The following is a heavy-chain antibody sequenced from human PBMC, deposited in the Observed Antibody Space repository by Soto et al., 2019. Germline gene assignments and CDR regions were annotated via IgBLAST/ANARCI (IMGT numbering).Heavy chain of an antibody. D-gene: IGHD4-4*01. J-gene: IGHJ4*02. V-gene: IGHV3-23*01. CDR2: IGGSGGNR. CDR1: GFTFNAYA. CDR3: ARVASDYINSVDN. Sequence: EVQLLESGGGLVQPGGSLRLSCAASGFTFNAYAMTLVRQAPGKGLEWVSAIGGSGGNRYYADSVRGRFTISRDNSKDTVDLQMNSLRVEDTAVYYCARVASDYINSVDNWGQGILVTVSS.